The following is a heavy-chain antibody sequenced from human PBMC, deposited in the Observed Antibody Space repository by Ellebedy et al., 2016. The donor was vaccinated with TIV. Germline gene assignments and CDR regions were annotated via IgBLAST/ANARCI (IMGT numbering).Heavy chain of an antibody. V-gene: IGHV4-34*01. CDR2: INHSGST. Sequence: SETLSLXCAVYGGSFSGYYWSWIRQPPGKGLEWIGEINHSGSTNYNPSLKSRVTISVDTSKNQFSLKLSSVTAADTAVYYCARGYYDSSGYYSYFDYWGQGTLVTVSS. D-gene: IGHD3-22*01. CDR3: ARGYYDSSGYYSYFDY. J-gene: IGHJ4*02. CDR1: GGSFSGYY.